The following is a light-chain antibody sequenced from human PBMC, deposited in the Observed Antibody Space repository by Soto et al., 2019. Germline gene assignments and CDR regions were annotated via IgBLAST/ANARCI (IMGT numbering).Light chain of an antibody. J-gene: IGLJ1*01. CDR1: SSDVGGYNY. Sequence: QSVLTQPASVSGSPGQSITISCTRTSSDVGGYNYVSWYHQHPDKAPKLMIYDVSNRPSGVSNRFSGSKSGNTASLTISGLQAEDEADYYSTSYTISSPPSYVFGPGTKVTVL. V-gene: IGLV2-14*01. CDR3: TSYTISSPPSYV. CDR2: DVS.